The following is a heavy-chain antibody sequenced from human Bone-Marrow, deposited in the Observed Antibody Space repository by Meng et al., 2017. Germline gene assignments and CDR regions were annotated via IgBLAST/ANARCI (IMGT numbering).Heavy chain of an antibody. CDR3: ARDPEQWLVLRYFQH. CDR1: GGTFSSYT. Sequence: SVKVSCKASGGTFSSYTISWVRQAPGQGLEWMGRIIPILGIANYAQKFQGRVTITADKSTSTAYMELSSLRSEDTAVYYCARDPEQWLVLRYFQHWGQGTLVTVSS. D-gene: IGHD6-19*01. J-gene: IGHJ1*01. V-gene: IGHV1-69*04. CDR2: IIPILGIA.